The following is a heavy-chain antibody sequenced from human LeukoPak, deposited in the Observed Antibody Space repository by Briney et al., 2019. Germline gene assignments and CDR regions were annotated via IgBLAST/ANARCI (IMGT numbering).Heavy chain of an antibody. J-gene: IGHJ3*02. CDR3: AKSPTRTRGILAATASAFDI. CDR1: GFTFSSYG. V-gene: IGHV3-30*18. CDR2: ISYDGSNK. D-gene: IGHD2-15*01. Sequence: PGGSLRLSCAASGFTFSSYGMHWVRPAPGKGLEWVAVISYDGSNKYYADSVKGRFTISRDNSKNTLYLQMNSLRAEDTAVYYCAKSPTRTRGILAATASAFDIWGQGTMVTVSS.